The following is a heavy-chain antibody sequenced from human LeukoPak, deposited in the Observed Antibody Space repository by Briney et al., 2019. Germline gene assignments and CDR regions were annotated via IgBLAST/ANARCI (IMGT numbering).Heavy chain of an antibody. CDR3: AKGIAAAGIIVYFDY. J-gene: IGHJ4*02. Sequence: GGSLRLSCAASGFTFSSYSMNWVRQAPGKGLEWVSYIRSSSNIIYYADSVKGRFTISRDNTKNSLYLQMNSLRAEDTAVYYCAKGIAAAGIIVYFDYWGQGTLVTVSS. CDR1: GFTFSSYS. V-gene: IGHV3-48*04. D-gene: IGHD6-13*01. CDR2: IRSSSNII.